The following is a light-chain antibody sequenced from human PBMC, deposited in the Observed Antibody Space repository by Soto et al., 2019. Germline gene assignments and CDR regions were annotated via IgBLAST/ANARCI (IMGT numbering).Light chain of an antibody. Sequence: QSALTQPASVSGSPGQSITISCSGSNNDVGAYNYVSWYQQHPCKAPRLMIYEVANRPSGVSNRFSASKSHNTASLTISGLQAEDEADYYCSSFTTAYTVVFGSGTKLTVL. CDR2: EVA. J-gene: IGLJ1*01. CDR1: NNDVGAYNY. V-gene: IGLV2-14*01. CDR3: SSFTTAYTVV.